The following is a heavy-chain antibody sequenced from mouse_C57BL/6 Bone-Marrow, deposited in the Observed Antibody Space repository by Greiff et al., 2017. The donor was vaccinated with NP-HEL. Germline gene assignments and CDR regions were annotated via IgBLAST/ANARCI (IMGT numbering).Heavy chain of an antibody. CDR3: TFDYDDAWFAY. V-gene: IGHV6-6*01. J-gene: IGHJ3*01. CDR1: GFTFSDAW. Sequence: EVQRVESGGGLVQPGGSMKLSCAASGFTFSDAWMDWVRQSPEKGLEWVAEIRNKANNHATYYAESVKGRFTISRDDSKSSVYLQMNSLRAEDTGIYYCTFDYDDAWFAYWGQGTLVTVSA. CDR2: IRNKANNHAT. D-gene: IGHD2-4*01.